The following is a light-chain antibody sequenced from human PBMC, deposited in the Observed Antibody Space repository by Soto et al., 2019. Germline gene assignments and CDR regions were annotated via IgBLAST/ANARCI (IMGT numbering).Light chain of an antibody. CDR3: SSYTSSSTPFV. Sequence: QSALTQPASVSGSPGQSITISCTGTSSDVGGYNYVSWYQQHPGKAPKLMIYEVSNRPSGVANRFSGSKSGNTASLTISWLLAEDEADYYCSSYTSSSTPFVFGTGTKVTVL. V-gene: IGLV2-14*01. CDR1: SSDVGGYNY. CDR2: EVS. J-gene: IGLJ1*01.